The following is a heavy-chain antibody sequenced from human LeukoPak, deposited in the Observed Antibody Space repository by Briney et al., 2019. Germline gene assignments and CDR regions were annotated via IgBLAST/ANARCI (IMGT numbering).Heavy chain of an antibody. Sequence: PSETLSLTCTVSGGSISCYYWSWIRQPPGKGLEWIGYIYYSGSTNYNPSLKSRVTISVDTSKNQFSLKLSSVTAADTAVYYCARVGIVVVPAAIPHFDYWGQGTLVTVSS. CDR1: GGSISCYY. V-gene: IGHV4-59*01. J-gene: IGHJ4*02. CDR2: IYYSGST. CDR3: ARVGIVVVPAAIPHFDY. D-gene: IGHD2-2*01.